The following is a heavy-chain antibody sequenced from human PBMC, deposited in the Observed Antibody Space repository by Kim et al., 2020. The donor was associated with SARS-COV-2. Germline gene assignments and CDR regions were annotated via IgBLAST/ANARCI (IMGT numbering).Heavy chain of an antibody. V-gene: IGHV1-2*02. J-gene: IGHJ6*02. CDR1: GYTFTGYY. Sequence: ASVKVSCKASGYTFTGYYMHWVRQAPGQGLEWMGWINPNSGGTNYAQKFQGRVTMTRDTSISTAYMELSRLRSDDTAVYYCARGDGGGSYYYGMDVWGQGTTVTVSS. D-gene: IGHD2-15*01. CDR3: ARGDGGGSYYYGMDV. CDR2: INPNSGGT.